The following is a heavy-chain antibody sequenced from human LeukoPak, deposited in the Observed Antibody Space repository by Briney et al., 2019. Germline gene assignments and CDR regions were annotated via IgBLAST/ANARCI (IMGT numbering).Heavy chain of an antibody. D-gene: IGHD3-3*01. Sequence: SETLSLTCTVSGGSISSYYWGWIRQPPGKGLEWIGYINYSGSTNYNPSLKSRVTVSVDSSNNQFPPKLRSVTAADTAVYYCARVRRFSGYYNVYFDYWGQGTLVTVSS. CDR2: INYSGST. V-gene: IGHV4-59*01. CDR3: ARVRRFSGYYNVYFDY. CDR1: GGSISSYY. J-gene: IGHJ4*02.